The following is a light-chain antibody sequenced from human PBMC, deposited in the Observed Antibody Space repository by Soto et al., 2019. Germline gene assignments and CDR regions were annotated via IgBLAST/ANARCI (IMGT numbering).Light chain of an antibody. Sequence: DIQMTQSPSTLYGSVGDRVTITCRASQTIHTWLAWYQQKPGKAPKVLIYKASNLESGVPSRFSGIGSGTEFSLTISSLQPDDFATYYCQQYYTYRTFGQGTKVEIK. CDR2: KAS. V-gene: IGKV1-5*03. J-gene: IGKJ1*01. CDR1: QTIHTW. CDR3: QQYYTYRT.